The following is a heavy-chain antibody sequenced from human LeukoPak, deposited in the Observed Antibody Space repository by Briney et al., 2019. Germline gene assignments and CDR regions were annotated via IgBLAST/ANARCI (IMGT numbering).Heavy chain of an antibody. CDR1: GGSISSYY. CDR2: IYYSGST. Sequence: SETLSLTCTVSGGSISSYYWSWIRQPPGKGLEWIGYIYYSGSTNYNPSLKSRVTISVDTSKNQFSLKLSSVTAADTAVYYCARARFPYNWNDNWFDPWGQGTLVTVSS. D-gene: IGHD1-1*01. CDR3: ARARFPYNWNDNWFDP. V-gene: IGHV4-59*01. J-gene: IGHJ5*02.